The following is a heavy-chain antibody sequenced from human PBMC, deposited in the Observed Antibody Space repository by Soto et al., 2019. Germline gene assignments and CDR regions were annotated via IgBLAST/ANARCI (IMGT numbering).Heavy chain of an antibody. CDR2: ISGSDGST. D-gene: IGHD6-13*01. Sequence: GGSLRLSCAASGVTFSNCGMSWVRQAPGKGLEWVSAISGSDGSTYYTDSVKGRFTISRDNSKDTLYLQMNSLRADDTAVYYCVGQYSRTWSVGDYRAQGTLGTVSS. J-gene: IGHJ4*02. CDR3: VGQYSRTWSVGDY. CDR1: GVTFSNCG. V-gene: IGHV3-23*01.